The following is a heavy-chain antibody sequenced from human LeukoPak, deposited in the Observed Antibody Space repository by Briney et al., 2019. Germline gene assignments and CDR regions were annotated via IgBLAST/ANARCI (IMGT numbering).Heavy chain of an antibody. Sequence: SETLSLTCTVSGYSISSGYYWGWIRQPPGKGLEWIGSIYHSGSTYYNPPLKSRVTISVDTSKNQFSLKLSSVTAADTAVYYCARTVRFRGDQWYFDYWGQGTLVTVSS. V-gene: IGHV4-38-2*02. CDR2: IYHSGST. CDR1: GYSISSGYY. D-gene: IGHD2-21*02. CDR3: ARTVRFRGDQWYFDY. J-gene: IGHJ4*02.